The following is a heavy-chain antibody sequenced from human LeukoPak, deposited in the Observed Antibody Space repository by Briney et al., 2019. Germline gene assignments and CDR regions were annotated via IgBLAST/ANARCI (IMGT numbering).Heavy chain of an antibody. Sequence: SETLSLTCTVSGGSIGSSTYYWGWIRQPPGKGLEWIGSVYYSGSTYYNPSLKSRVTISVDTSKNQFSLNLTSVTAADTAVYYCARSTTIKGWFDPWGQGTLVTVSS. CDR1: GGSIGSSTYY. D-gene: IGHD4-11*01. CDR3: ARSTTIKGWFDP. J-gene: IGHJ5*02. CDR2: VYYSGST. V-gene: IGHV4-39*01.